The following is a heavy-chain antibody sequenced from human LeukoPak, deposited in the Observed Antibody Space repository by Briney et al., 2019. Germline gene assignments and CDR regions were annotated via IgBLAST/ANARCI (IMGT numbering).Heavy chain of an antibody. CDR2: SYGSDT. CDR3: SKRRRRETGPFES. V-gene: IGHV3-23*01. D-gene: IGHD5-24*01. CDR1: GFTISSDA. J-gene: IGHJ4*02. Sequence: GGSLRLSCVASGFTISSDAMTWVRQAPGQGLEWVSASYGSDTDYTDSVRGRFIISRDDSKNTLYLQMNGLRVEDTAVYYCSKRRRRETGPFESWGQGTLVTVSP.